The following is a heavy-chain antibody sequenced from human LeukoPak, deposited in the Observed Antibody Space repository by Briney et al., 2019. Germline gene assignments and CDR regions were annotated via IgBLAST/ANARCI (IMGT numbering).Heavy chain of an antibody. CDR2: IYYSGST. J-gene: IGHJ6*03. CDR3: ARAYRGYSYGPYYYYYYMDV. V-gene: IGHV4-59*01. CDR1: GGSISSYY. D-gene: IGHD5-18*01. Sequence: PSETLSLTCTVSGGSISSYYWSWIRQPPGKGLEWIGYIYYSGSTNYNPSLKSRVTISVDTSKNQFSLKLSSVTAADTAVYYCARAYRGYSYGPYYYYYYMDVWGKGTTVTVS.